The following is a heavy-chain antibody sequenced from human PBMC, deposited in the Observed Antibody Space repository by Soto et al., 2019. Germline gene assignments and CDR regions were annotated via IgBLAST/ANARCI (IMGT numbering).Heavy chain of an antibody. CDR1: GYTFTSYG. D-gene: IGHD6-13*01. V-gene: IGHV1-18*04. Sequence: ASVKVSCKASGYTFTSYGISWVRQAPGQGLEWMGWISAYNGNTNYAQKLRGRVTMTTDTSTSTAYMELRSLRSDDTAVYYCARDHSSSWYPFYYYYGMDVWGQGTTVTVSS. CDR2: ISAYNGNT. J-gene: IGHJ6*02. CDR3: ARDHSSSWYPFYYYYGMDV.